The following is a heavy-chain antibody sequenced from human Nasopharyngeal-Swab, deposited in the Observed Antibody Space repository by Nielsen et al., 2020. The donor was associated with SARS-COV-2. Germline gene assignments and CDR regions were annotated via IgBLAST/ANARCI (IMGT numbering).Heavy chain of an antibody. Sequence: SETLSLTCAVSGGSISSGGYSWSWIRQPPGKGLEWVGSVHYRGTTYYSPSLKSRVSISADTSKNQFSLKLNSVTAADTAVYYCARDSADYQYYGMDVWGRGTAVTVSS. V-gene: IGHV4-30-4*07. CDR1: GGSISSGGYS. CDR2: VHYRGTT. J-gene: IGHJ6*02. CDR3: ARDSADYQYYGMDV.